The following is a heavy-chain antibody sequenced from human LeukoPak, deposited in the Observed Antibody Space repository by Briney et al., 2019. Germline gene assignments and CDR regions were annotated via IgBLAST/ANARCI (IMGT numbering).Heavy chain of an antibody. J-gene: IGHJ4*02. CDR2: ISHSGGNT. CDR1: GFTFSSYA. D-gene: IGHD5-18*01. Sequence: GGSLRLSCAASGFTFSSYAMSWVRQAPGKGAEGGSAISHSGGNTYYADSVKGRFTITSHNSKTTLYLQMNSLRAEDTAVYYCAKSRGYSYGFDYWGQGTLVTVSS. V-gene: IGHV3-23*01. CDR3: AKSRGYSYGFDY.